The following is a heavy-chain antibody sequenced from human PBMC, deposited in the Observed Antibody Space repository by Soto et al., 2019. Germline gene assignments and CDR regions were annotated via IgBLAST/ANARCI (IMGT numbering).Heavy chain of an antibody. CDR3: ARGYCSGGACYSGAY. CDR2: ISGSGNTI. Sequence: VGSLRLSCGTSGFIFSNYDMNWVRQAPGQGLEWLSYISGSGNTIYSADSVKGRFTISRDNAKGLLYLQMNSLRAEDTAVYYCARGYCSGGACYSGAYWGQGTLVTVSS. D-gene: IGHD2-15*01. V-gene: IGHV3-48*03. CDR1: GFIFSNYD. J-gene: IGHJ4*02.